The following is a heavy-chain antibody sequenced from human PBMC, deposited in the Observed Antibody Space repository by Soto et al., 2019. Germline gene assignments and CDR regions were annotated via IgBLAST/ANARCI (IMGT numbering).Heavy chain of an antibody. Sequence: PSETMSLTCAVYGGYFSGYYWSWIRQPPGKGLEWIGEINHSGSTNYNPSLKSRVTISVDTSKNQFSLKLSSVTAADTAVYYCARRSLLRFLAETNWFDPWGQGTLVPSPQ. CDR1: GGYFSGYY. CDR2: INHSGST. CDR3: ARRSLLRFLAETNWFDP. J-gene: IGHJ5*02. V-gene: IGHV4-34*01. D-gene: IGHD3-3*01.